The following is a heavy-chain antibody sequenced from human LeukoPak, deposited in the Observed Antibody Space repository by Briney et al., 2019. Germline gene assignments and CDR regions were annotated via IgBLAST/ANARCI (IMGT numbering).Heavy chain of an antibody. D-gene: IGHD3-3*02. V-gene: IGHV4-31*03. Sequence: SETLSLTCTVSGGSISSGGYYWSWIRQHPGKGLEWIGYIYYSGSTYYNPSLKSRVTISVDTSKNQFSLKLSSATAADTAVYYCARFKGGEGPIFDWGQGTLVTVSS. CDR3: ARFKGGEGPIFD. CDR1: GGSISSGGYY. J-gene: IGHJ4*02. CDR2: IYYSGST.